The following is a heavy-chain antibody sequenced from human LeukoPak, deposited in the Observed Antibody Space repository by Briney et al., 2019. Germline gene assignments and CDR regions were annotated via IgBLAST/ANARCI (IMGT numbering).Heavy chain of an antibody. J-gene: IGHJ4*02. CDR1: GFPFNIYG. CDR3: AKDATPGNSIWDHFDS. D-gene: IGHD1-7*01. V-gene: IGHV3-23*01. Sequence: GGSLRLSCAASGFPFNIYGMSWVRQAPGKGLEWVSSVGGGNDIHYADSVKGRFTGSRDDAKSTVYLQMNSLRVKDTAIYFCAKDATPGNSIWDHFDSWGQGTPVTVSS. CDR2: VGGGNDI.